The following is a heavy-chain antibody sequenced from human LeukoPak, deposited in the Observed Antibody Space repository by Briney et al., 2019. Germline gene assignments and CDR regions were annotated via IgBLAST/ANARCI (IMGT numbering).Heavy chain of an antibody. CDR2: ISGSGGST. D-gene: IGHD6-13*01. V-gene: IGHV3-23*01. CDR3: ARDSQAVGTDFDY. CDR1: GFTFSSHW. J-gene: IGHJ4*02. Sequence: PGGSLRLSCAASGFTFSSHWMSWVRQAPGKGLEWVSAISGSGGSTYYADSVKGRFTISRDNSKNTLYLQMHSLRAEDTAVYYCARDSQAVGTDFDYWGQGTLVTVSS.